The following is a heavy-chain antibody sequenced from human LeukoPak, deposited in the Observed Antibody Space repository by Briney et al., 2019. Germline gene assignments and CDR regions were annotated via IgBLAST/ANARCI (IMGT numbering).Heavy chain of an antibody. CDR2: IYYSGST. V-gene: IGHV4-59*01. D-gene: IGHD1-20*01. CDR1: GGSISSYY. CDR3: ATYNWNDSDAFDI. J-gene: IGHJ3*02. Sequence: SETLSLTCTVSGGSISSYYWSWIRQPPGKGLEWIGYIYYSGSTNYNPSLKSRVTVSVDTSMNQFSLKLNSVTAADTAVYYCATYNWNDSDAFDIWGQGTMVTVSS.